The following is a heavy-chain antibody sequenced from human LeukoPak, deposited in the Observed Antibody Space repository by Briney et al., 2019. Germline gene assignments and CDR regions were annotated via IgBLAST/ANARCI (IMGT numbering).Heavy chain of an antibody. Sequence: LRLSCTASGFTFGDYAMSWIRQPPGKGLEWIGEINHSGSTNYNPSLKSRVTMSVDTSKNQFSLKLSSVTAADTAVYYCARVICSGGSCRFDYWGQGTLVTVSS. V-gene: IGHV4-34*01. CDR1: GFTFGDYA. D-gene: IGHD2-15*01. CDR3: ARVICSGGSCRFDY. CDR2: INHSGST. J-gene: IGHJ4*02.